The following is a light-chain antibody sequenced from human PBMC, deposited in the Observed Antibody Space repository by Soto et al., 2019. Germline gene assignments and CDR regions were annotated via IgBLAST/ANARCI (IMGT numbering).Light chain of an antibody. CDR2: DVS. J-gene: IGLJ1*01. V-gene: IGLV2-14*01. CDR3: SSYTSSSTLYV. CDR1: SSDVGGYNY. Sequence: QSALTQPASVSGSPGQSITISCTGNSSDVGGYNYVSWYQQHPVKAPKLMIYDVSNRPSGVSNRFSGSQSRNTASLTISGLQAEDEADYYCSSYTSSSTLYVFGTGTKLTVL.